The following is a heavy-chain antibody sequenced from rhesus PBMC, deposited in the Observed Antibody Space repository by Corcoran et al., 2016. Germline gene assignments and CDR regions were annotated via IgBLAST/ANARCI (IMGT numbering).Heavy chain of an antibody. D-gene: IGHD5-12*01. V-gene: IGHV4-127*01. Sequence: QVQLQESGPGLVKPSETLSLTCAVSGYSISSGYGWGWIRQPPGKGLEWIGQIYGGSGSTYYNPSLKSRVTVSKDTSKNQFSLKLSSVTAADTAVYYCVRDRDTALDYWGQGVLVTVSS. J-gene: IGHJ4*01. CDR2: IYGGSGST. CDR3: VRDRDTALDY. CDR1: GYSISSGYG.